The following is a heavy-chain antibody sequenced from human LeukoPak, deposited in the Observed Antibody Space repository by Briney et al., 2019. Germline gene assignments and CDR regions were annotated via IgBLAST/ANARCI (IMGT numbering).Heavy chain of an antibody. CDR2: IYYSGIT. Sequence: SETLSLTCTVSGGSISSYFWSWIRQPPGKGLEWIGYIYYSGITNYNPSLKSRITISVDTSKNQFSLKLSSVTAADTAVYYCASGLDTAMVTSYWGQGTLVTVSS. V-gene: IGHV4-59*08. D-gene: IGHD5-18*01. J-gene: IGHJ4*02. CDR1: GGSISSYF. CDR3: ASGLDTAMVTSY.